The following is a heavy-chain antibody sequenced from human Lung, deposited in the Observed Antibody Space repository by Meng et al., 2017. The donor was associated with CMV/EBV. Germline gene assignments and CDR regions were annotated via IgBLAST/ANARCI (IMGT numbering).Heavy chain of an antibody. CDR1: GDSISSGEYF. CDR3: ARGELLWDY. V-gene: IGHV4-30-4*01. D-gene: IGHD2-2*01. Sequence: VQLQESGPGLVKPYQTLSLTCTFSGDSISSGEYFWSWIRQPPGKGLEWIGYMDYRGSTFYNPSLKSRVTISVDTSKNQFSLKLSSVTAADTAVYFCARGELLWDYWGQGTLVTVSS. J-gene: IGHJ4*02. CDR2: MDYRGST.